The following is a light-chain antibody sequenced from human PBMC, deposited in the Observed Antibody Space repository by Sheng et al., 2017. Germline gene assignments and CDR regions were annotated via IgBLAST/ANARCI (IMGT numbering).Light chain of an antibody. Sequence: SYVLSQPPSVSVAPGQTARVTCGGNNIGRKNVHWYQQKPGQAPVLVVYDDRDRPSGIPARFSGSNSGNTAALSISRVEAGDEADYYCQVWDSGVDQWVFGGGTKLTVL. J-gene: IGLJ3*02. CDR1: NIGRKN. V-gene: IGLV3-21*02. CDR2: DDR. CDR3: QVWDSGVDQWV.